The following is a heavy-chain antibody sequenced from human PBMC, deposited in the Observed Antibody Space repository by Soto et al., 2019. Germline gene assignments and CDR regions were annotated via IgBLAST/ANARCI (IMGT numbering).Heavy chain of an antibody. CDR2: ISAYNGNT. CDR3: ARGPPGDYYDSSGYYRTFDY. V-gene: IGHV1-18*04. CDR1: GYTFTSYG. D-gene: IGHD3-22*01. J-gene: IGHJ4*02. Sequence: ASVKVSCKASGYTFTSYGISWVRQAPGQGXEWMGWISAYNGNTNYAQKLQGRVTMTTDTSTSTAYMELRSLRSDDTAVYYCARGPPGDYYDSSGYYRTFDYWGQGTLVTVSS.